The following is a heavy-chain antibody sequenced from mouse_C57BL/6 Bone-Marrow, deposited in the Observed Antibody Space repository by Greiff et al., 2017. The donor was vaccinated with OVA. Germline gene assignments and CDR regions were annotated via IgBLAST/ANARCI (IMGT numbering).Heavy chain of an antibody. CDR1: GYTFTDYE. CDR3: TGANWDVNYFDY. D-gene: IGHD4-1*01. Sequence: QVQLQQSGAELVRPGASVTLSCKASGYTFTDYEMHWVKQTPVHGLEWIGAIDPETGGTAYNQKFKGKAILTADKSSSTAYMELRSLTSEDSAVYYCTGANWDVNYFDYWGQGTTLTVSS. CDR2: IDPETGGT. V-gene: IGHV1-15*01. J-gene: IGHJ2*01.